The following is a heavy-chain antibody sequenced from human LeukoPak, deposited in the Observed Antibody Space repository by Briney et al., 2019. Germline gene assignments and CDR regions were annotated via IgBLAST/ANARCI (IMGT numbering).Heavy chain of an antibody. J-gene: IGHJ4*02. V-gene: IGHV3-7*01. CDR2: IKQDGSEK. Sequence: GGSLRLSCAASGFTFSSYWMSWVRQAPGKGLEWVANIKQDGSEKYYVDSVKGRFTISRDNAKNSLYLQMSSLRAEDTAVYYCARLGGDPTYYYDSSGYYLDFDYWGQGTLVTVSS. CDR1: GFTFSSYW. CDR3: ARLGGDPTYYYDSSGYYLDFDY. D-gene: IGHD3-22*01.